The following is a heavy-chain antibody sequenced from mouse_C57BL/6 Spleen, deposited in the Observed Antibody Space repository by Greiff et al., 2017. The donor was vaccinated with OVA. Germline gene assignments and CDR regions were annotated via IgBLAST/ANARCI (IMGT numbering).Heavy chain of an antibody. CDR2: IWTGGGT. J-gene: IGHJ2*01. CDR1: GFSLTSYA. Sequence: VKLVESGPGLVAPSQSLSITCTVSGFSLTSYAISWVRQPPGKGLEWLGVIWTGGGTNYNSALKSRLSISKDNSKSQVFLKMNSLQTDDTARYYCARNRYYGSSWGYFDYWGQGTTLTVSS. D-gene: IGHD1-1*01. CDR3: ARNRYYGSSWGYFDY. V-gene: IGHV2-9-1*01.